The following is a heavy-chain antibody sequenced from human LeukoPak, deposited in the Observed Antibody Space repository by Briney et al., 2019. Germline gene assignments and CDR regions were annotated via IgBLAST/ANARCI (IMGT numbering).Heavy chain of an antibody. V-gene: IGHV3-7*01. Sequence: GGSLRLSCAASGFTFSNYWMSWVRQAPGKGLEWVANIKQDGSEKYYVDSVTGRFTISRDNAKNSLYLQMNSLRAEDTAAYYCAKGYYFDILSGYSSLDSWGQGTLVTVSS. CDR3: AKGYYFDILSGYSSLDS. D-gene: IGHD3-9*01. CDR1: GFTFSNYW. CDR2: IKQDGSEK. J-gene: IGHJ4*02.